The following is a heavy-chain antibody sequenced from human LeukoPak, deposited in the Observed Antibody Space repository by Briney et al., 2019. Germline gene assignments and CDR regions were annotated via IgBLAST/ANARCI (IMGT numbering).Heavy chain of an antibody. CDR2: IYTSGST. V-gene: IGHV4-4*07. CDR1: GGSISSHY. D-gene: IGHD3-22*01. CDR3: ARDRYYYDSSGYNSHFDY. Sequence: SETLSLTCNVSGGSISSHYWSWIRQPAGKGLEWIGRIYTSGSTNYNPSLKSRATMSVDTSKNQFSLKLSSVTAADTAVYYCARDRYYYDSSGYNSHFDYWGQGTLVTVSS. J-gene: IGHJ4*02.